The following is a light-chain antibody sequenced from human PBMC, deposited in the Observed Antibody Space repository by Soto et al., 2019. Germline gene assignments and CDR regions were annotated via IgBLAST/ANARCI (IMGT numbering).Light chain of an antibody. CDR3: QSYDSSLSAPYV. V-gene: IGLV1-40*01. CDR2: GNS. J-gene: IGLJ1*01. Sequence: QSVLTQPPSVSGAPGQRVTISCIGSSSNIGAGYDVHWYQQPPGTAPKLLIYGNSNRPSGVPDRFSGSKSGTSASLAITGLQAVDEADYYCQSYDSSLSAPYVFGTGTKVTVL. CDR1: SSNIGAGYD.